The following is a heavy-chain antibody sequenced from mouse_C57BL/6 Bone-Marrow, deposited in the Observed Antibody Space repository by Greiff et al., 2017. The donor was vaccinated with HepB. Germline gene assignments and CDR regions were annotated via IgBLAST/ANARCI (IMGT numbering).Heavy chain of an antibody. D-gene: IGHD2-3*01. CDR2: IDPETGGT. Sequence: QESGAELVRPGASVTLSCKASGYTFTDYEMHWVKQTPVHGLEWIGAIDPETGGTAYNQKFKGKAILTADKSSSTAYMELRSLTSEDSAVYYCTRFGDGYPYYFDYWGQGTTLTVSS. CDR1: GYTFTDYE. V-gene: IGHV1-15*01. J-gene: IGHJ2*01. CDR3: TRFGDGYPYYFDY.